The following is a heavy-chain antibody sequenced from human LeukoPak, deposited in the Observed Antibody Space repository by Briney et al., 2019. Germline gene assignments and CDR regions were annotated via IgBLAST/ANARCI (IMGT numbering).Heavy chain of an antibody. CDR3: SREEKVGELLADF. D-gene: IGHD1-26*01. J-gene: IGHJ4*02. Sequence: SETLSLTCAVYGGSFRDYYWAGFRQPPGKGPEWIAAINHRGSTDYNPPLKSRVTISVDTSKKQFSLKLSSVTAADTAVYYCSREEKVGELLADFWGQGALVTVSS. CDR1: GGSFRDYY. CDR2: INHRGST. V-gene: IGHV4-34*01.